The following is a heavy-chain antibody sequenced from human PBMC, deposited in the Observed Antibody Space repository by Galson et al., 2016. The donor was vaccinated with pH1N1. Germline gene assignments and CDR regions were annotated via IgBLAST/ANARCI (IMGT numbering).Heavy chain of an antibody. CDR2: MNPNNGNA. J-gene: IGHJ2*01. CDR3: ARGPVYWYFDL. V-gene: IGHV1-8*01. CDR1: GYTLTSYD. Sequence: SVKVSCKASGYTLTSYDINWVRQATGQGLEWMGWMNPNNGNADYAPKFQGRVTLTRDASINTAYIELSSLTSEDQAVYYCARGPVYWYFDLWGRGTPVIVSS.